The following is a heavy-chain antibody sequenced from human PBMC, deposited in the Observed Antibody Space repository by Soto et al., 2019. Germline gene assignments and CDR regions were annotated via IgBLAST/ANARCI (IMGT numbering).Heavy chain of an antibody. J-gene: IGHJ5*02. CDR2: IFYSGST. CDR3: ARHKTTMLTVVSAFDP. V-gene: IGHV4-39*02. Sequence: PSETLSLTCTVSGGSISSSSYYWGWIRQPPGKGLEWLGSIFYSGSTFYNPALKSRVTFSVDTSKNHFSLKLSSVTAADTAVYYCARHKTTMLTVVSAFDPWGQGTRVTVSS. CDR1: GGSISSSSYY. D-gene: IGHD3-22*01.